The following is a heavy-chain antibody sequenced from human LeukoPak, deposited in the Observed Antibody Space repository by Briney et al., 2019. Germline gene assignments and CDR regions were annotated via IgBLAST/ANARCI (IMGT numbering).Heavy chain of an antibody. V-gene: IGHV3-43*01. Sequence: GGSLRLFCGASGGTFDDYWMTWVRQAPGKGLEWVSLISWDGGSTYYADSVKGRFTISRDSAKNSLYLQMNSLRAEDTAVYYCASQSWLDYWGQGTLVTVSS. CDR2: ISWDGGST. J-gene: IGHJ4*02. D-gene: IGHD3-9*01. CDR1: GGTFDDYW. CDR3: ASQSWLDY.